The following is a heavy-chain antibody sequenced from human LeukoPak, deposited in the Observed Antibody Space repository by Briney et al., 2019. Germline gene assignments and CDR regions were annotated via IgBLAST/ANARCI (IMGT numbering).Heavy chain of an antibody. CDR1: GFTFSNYD. CDR3: AKGHSSSWYYFGY. Sequence: PGRSLRLSCAASGFTFSNYDMHWVRQAPGKGLECVAAISNDGRKKSHADSVKGRFTISRDNSKDTLYVQMNSLRAEDTAVYYCAKGHSSSWYYFGYWGQGTLVTVSS. D-gene: IGHD6-13*01. J-gene: IGHJ4*02. V-gene: IGHV3-30*18. CDR2: ISNDGRKK.